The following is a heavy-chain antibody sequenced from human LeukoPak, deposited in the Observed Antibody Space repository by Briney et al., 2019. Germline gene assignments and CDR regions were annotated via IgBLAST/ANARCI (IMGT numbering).Heavy chain of an antibody. V-gene: IGHV1-2*02. CDR2: INPTTGGT. CDR3: ARSWDSYRTTTVTPGGS. Sequence: ASVKVSCKAPGYTFTGYYMHWVRQAPGQGLEWMGWINPTTGGTNYAQKFHVRVTMTRDTSMSTIYMNLSSLTSDDTAVYYCARSWDSYRTTTVTPGGSWGQGTLVTVSS. D-gene: IGHD4-17*01. J-gene: IGHJ5*02. CDR1: GYTFTGYY.